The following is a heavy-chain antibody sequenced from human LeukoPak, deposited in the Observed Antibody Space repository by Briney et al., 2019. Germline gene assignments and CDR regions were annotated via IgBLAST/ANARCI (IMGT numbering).Heavy chain of an antibody. J-gene: IGHJ4*02. D-gene: IGHD1-26*01. V-gene: IGHV1-18*04. CDR3: ARGFQSASSTDY. CDR2: ISADNGNT. CDR1: GYTFTSYG. Sequence: ASVKVSCKASGYTFTSYGISWVRQAPGQGLEWMGWISADNGNTNYAQKLQGRVTMTTDTSTSTAYMELRSLTSDDTAVYFCARGFQSASSTDYWGQGTLVTVSS.